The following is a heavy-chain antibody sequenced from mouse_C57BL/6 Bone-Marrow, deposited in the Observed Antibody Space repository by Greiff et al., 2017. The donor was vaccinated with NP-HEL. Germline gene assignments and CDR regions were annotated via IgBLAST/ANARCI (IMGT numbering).Heavy chain of an antibody. J-gene: IGHJ2*01. V-gene: IGHV1-47*01. CDR2: FHPYNDDT. Sequence: VQLQQSGAELVKPGASVKMSCTASGYTFTTYPIEWVKQNHGKSLEWIGNFHPYNDDTEYNEKFKNKATLTVEKSSSTVYLELSRLTSDDSSVYYCARGGNYWYYFDYWGQGTTLTVSS. CDR3: ARGGNYWYYFDY. CDR1: GYTFTTYP. D-gene: IGHD2-1*01.